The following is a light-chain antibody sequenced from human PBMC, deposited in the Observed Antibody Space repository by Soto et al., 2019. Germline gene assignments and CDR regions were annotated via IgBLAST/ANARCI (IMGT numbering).Light chain of an antibody. CDR2: QDT. CDR3: QAWDSSTVV. J-gene: IGLJ2*01. V-gene: IGLV3-1*01. CDR1: KLGDKF. Sequence: SYELTQPPSVSVSPGQTASITCSGDKLGDKFASWYQLKPGQSPLLVVYQDTKRPSGIPERFSGSNSGNTATLTISGTQAMDEAYYFCQAWDSSTVVFGGGTKLTVL.